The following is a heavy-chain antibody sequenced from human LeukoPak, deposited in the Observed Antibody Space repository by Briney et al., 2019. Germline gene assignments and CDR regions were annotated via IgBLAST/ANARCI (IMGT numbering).Heavy chain of an antibody. Sequence: GGSLRLSCAASGFTFSSYAMTWVRQAPGKGLEWVSAISATGASTYYADSVKGRFTISRDNSKDTLFLQMNSLRAEDTAVYYCAKRVAASSGANDYWGQGTLVTVSS. CDR3: AKRVAASSGANDY. D-gene: IGHD5-18*01. V-gene: IGHV3-23*01. CDR1: GFTFSSYA. CDR2: ISATGAST. J-gene: IGHJ4*02.